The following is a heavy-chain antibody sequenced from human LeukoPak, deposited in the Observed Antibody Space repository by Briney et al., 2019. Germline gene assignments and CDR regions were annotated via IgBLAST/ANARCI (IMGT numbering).Heavy chain of an antibody. CDR2: IYYSGYT. Sequence: IGYIYYSGYTDYNPSLKGRVTISLDKSKDQVSLKLSSVTAAGTAMYYCARAVAGSNWFDPWGQGTLVTVSS. J-gene: IGHJ5*02. D-gene: IGHD6-19*01. V-gene: IGHV4-59*01. CDR3: ARAVAGSNWFDP.